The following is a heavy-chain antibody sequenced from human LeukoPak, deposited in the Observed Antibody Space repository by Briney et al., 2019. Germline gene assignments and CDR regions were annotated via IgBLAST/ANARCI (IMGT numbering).Heavy chain of an antibody. CDR3: AKEGAYPIVTYDS. J-gene: IGHJ5*01. CDR1: GFTFSSYW. D-gene: IGHD4-11*01. V-gene: IGHV3-7*01. CDR2: IKQDGSEK. Sequence: GGSLRLSCAASGFTFSSYWMNWVRQAPGKGVEGVANIKQDGSEKYYVDSVKGRFTISRDNAKNSLYLQMNSLRAEDTAVYYCAKEGAYPIVTYDSWGQGTLVTVSS.